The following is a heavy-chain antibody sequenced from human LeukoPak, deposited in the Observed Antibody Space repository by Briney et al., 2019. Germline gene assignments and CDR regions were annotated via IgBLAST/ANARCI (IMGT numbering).Heavy chain of an antibody. J-gene: IGHJ4*02. CDR1: GYTFSSYG. Sequence: ASVKVSCKASGYTFSSYGISWVRQAPGQGLEWMGWISAYNGNTNYAQKLQGRVTMTTDTSTSTAYMELRSLRSDDTAVYYCARQLLWGFGELLYFDYWGQGTLVTVSS. V-gene: IGHV1-18*01. CDR3: ARQLLWGFGELLYFDY. D-gene: IGHD3-10*01. CDR2: ISAYNGNT.